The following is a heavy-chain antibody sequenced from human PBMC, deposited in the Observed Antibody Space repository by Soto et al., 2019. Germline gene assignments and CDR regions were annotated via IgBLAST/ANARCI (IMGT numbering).Heavy chain of an antibody. CDR1: VLMFTIST. D-gene: IGHD3-9*01. V-gene: IGHV3-21*01. Sequence: WGCLRIACVSSVLMFTISTMTWVRQAPGKGLEWVSSITSASDYIFYADSVKGRLTISRDNAKNSLYLQMNSLRAEDTAVYYCARVGTGSSTPLDIWGQGTMVTVS. CDR3: ARVGTGSSTPLDI. J-gene: IGHJ3*02. CDR2: ITSASDYI.